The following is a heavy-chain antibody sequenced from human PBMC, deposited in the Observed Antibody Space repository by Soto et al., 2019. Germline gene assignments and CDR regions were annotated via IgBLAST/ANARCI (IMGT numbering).Heavy chain of an antibody. CDR2: LSYDGNHD. D-gene: IGHD2-15*01. CDR1: GFSFNKFG. J-gene: IGHJ6*02. CDR3: VKERADFVTLPHATSGMDV. V-gene: IGHV3-30*18. Sequence: QIQLVQSGGGVVQPGGSLRLSCTASGFSFNKFGMHWVRQTPGKGLEWVASLSYDGNHDFYADSVTGRLIISRDNSKNTLYLQVNALTVDDTAVYYCVKERADFVTLPHATSGMDVWGPGTTVTVSS.